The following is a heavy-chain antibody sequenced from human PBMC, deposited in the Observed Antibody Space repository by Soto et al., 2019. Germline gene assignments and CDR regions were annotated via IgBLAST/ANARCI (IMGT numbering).Heavy chain of an antibody. J-gene: IGHJ6*02. Sequence: QVQLVQSGAEVKKPGASVKVSCKASGYTFTGYYMHWVRQAPGQGLEWMGWINPNSGGTNYAQKFQGWVTMTRDTSISTAYMELSRLRSDDTAVYYCARGGDGIVVVPAAIVYGMDVWGQGTTVTVSS. V-gene: IGHV1-2*04. D-gene: IGHD2-2*02. CDR3: ARGGDGIVVVPAAIVYGMDV. CDR2: INPNSGGT. CDR1: GYTFTGYY.